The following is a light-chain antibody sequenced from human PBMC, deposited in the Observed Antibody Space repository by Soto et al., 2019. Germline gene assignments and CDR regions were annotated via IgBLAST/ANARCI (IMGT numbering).Light chain of an antibody. CDR1: NSNIGSNT. CDR3: AAWDDSLNGPV. Sequence: QSVLTQPPSASGTPGQRVTMSCSGSNSNIGSNTVNWYQQLPGTAPKVLIYSNNQRPSGAPDRFSGSKSGTSASLAISGLQSEDEADYYCAAWDDSLNGPVFGGGTKLTVL. CDR2: SNN. J-gene: IGLJ2*01. V-gene: IGLV1-44*01.